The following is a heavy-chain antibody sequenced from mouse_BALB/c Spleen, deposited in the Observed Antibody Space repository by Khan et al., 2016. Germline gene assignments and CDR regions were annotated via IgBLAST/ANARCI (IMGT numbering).Heavy chain of an antibody. Sequence: EVELVESGGDLVKPGGSVKLSCAASGFTFSSYGMSWVRQTPDKRLEWVATISSGGSYTYYPDSVKGRFTISRDNAKNTLYLQMSSLKSEDTAMYYCGAMDYWGQGTSVTVSS. CDR3: GAMDY. CDR1: GFTFSSYG. J-gene: IGHJ4*01. V-gene: IGHV5-6*01. CDR2: ISSGGSYT.